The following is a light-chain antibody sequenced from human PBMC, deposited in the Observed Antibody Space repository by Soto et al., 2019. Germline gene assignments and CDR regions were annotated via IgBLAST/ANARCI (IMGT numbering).Light chain of an antibody. J-gene: IGKJ5*01. CDR1: QSFRGL. Sequence: EVVFTQSPVTLSLSPCERATISCRASQSFRGLLAWYQQKPGQAPRLLIYDAYNRATGIPPRFSGSGSGTDFTLTISSLEPEDSAVYYCQQRHMWPITFGQGTRLE. V-gene: IGKV3-11*01. CDR2: DAY. CDR3: QQRHMWPIT.